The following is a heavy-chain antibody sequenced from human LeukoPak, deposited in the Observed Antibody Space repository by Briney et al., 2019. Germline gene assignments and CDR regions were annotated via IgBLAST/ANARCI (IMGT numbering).Heavy chain of an antibody. Sequence: GGSLRLSCAASGFTFSSYEMNWVRQAPGKGLEWVSYISSSGSTIYYADSVKGRFTISRDNAKNSLYLQMNSLRTEDTALYYCAKDMCSSTSCSYFDYWGQGTLVTVSS. J-gene: IGHJ4*02. V-gene: IGHV3-48*03. CDR2: ISSSGSTI. CDR1: GFTFSSYE. CDR3: AKDMCSSTSCSYFDY. D-gene: IGHD2-2*01.